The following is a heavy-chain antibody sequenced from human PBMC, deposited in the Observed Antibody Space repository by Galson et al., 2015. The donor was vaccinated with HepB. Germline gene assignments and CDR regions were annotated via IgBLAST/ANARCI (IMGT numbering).Heavy chain of an antibody. D-gene: IGHD6-13*01. V-gene: IGHV1-69*06. CDR2: IIPIFGTA. CDR3: AVWPRGIAAREYSSSWFYGMDV. CDR1: GGTFSSYA. J-gene: IGHJ6*02. Sequence: SVKVSCKASGGTFSSYAISWVRQAPGQGLEWMGGIIPIFGTANYAQKFQGRVTITADKSTSTAYMELSSLRSEDTAVYYCAVWPRGIAAREYSSSWFYGMDVWGQGTTVTVSS.